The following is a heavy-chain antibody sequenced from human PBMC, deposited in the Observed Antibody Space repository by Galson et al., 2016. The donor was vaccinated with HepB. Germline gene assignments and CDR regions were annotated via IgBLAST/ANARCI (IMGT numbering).Heavy chain of an antibody. D-gene: IGHD4-17*01. CDR2: FYSGGST. CDR3: ARTTWNAFDI. CDR1: GFTIRPYS. V-gene: IGHV3-53*01. Sequence: SLRLSCAASGFTIRPYSMGWVRQAPGKGLEWVSLFYSGGSTYYADSVKGRFTISRDNSKNKVSLQMSSLRAEDTALYYCARTTWNAFDIWGQGTLVTVSA. J-gene: IGHJ4*02.